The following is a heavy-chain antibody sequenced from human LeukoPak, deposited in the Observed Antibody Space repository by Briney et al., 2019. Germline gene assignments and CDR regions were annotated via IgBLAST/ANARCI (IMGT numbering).Heavy chain of an antibody. CDR2: INPNSGGT. V-gene: IGHV1-2*02. CDR1: AHTFTGYY. J-gene: IGHJ6*03. Sequence: ASMNVSSMAYAHTFTGYYMHWERQAHGHVLEWMGWINPNSGGTNYAQKFQGRVTMTRDTSISTAYMELSRLRSDDTAVYYCARDNYYMDVWGKGTTVTVSS. CDR3: ARDNYYMDV.